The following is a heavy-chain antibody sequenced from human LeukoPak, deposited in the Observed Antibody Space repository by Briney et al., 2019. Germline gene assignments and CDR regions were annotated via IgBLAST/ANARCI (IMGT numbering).Heavy chain of an antibody. CDR3: ARDQVGYSYGYGDFDY. D-gene: IGHD5-18*01. Sequence: GGSLRLSCAASGFTFSSYGMHWVRQAPGKGLEWVAVISYDGSNKYYADSVKGRFTISRDNSKNTLYLQMNSLRAEDTAVYYCARDQVGYSYGYGDFDYWGQGTLVTVSS. V-gene: IGHV3-30*03. J-gene: IGHJ4*02. CDR1: GFTFSSYG. CDR2: ISYDGSNK.